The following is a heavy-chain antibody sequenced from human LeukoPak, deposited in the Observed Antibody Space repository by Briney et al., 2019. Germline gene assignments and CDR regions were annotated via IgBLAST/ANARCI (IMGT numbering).Heavy chain of an antibody. J-gene: IGHJ4*02. V-gene: IGHV3-23*01. D-gene: IGHD2-15*01. Sequence: GGSLRLSCAASGFTFSSYAMSWVRQAPGKGLEWVSAISGSGGSTYYADSVKGRFTISRDNSKNTPYLQMNSLRAEDTAVYYCAKPGYCSGGSCRYYFDYWGQGTLVTVSS. CDR1: GFTFSSYA. CDR3: AKPGYCSGGSCRYYFDY. CDR2: ISGSGGST.